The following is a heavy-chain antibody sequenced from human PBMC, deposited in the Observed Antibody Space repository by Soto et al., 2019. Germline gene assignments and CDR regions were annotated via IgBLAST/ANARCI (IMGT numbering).Heavy chain of an antibody. CDR2: ISGSGGST. J-gene: IGHJ4*02. Sequence: GGSLRLSCAASGFTFSSYAMSWVRQAPGKGLEWVSAISGSGGSTYYADSVKGRFTISRDNSKNTLYLQMNSLRAEDTAVYYCAKGYCSGGSCYPTPSNYFDYWVQGTLVTVSS. D-gene: IGHD2-15*01. V-gene: IGHV3-23*01. CDR1: GFTFSSYA. CDR3: AKGYCSGGSCYPTPSNYFDY.